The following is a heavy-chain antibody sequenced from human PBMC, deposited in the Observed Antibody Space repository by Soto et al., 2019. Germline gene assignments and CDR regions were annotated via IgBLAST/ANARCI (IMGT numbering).Heavy chain of an antibody. D-gene: IGHD3-9*01. J-gene: IGHJ3*02. CDR2: ISHGGNT. V-gene: IGHV4-30-2*01. Sequence: PSETLSLTCAVSGGSINNGGYSWSWLRQPPGKGLEWIGYISHGGNTYYNPSLRSRVIMSIDKSKNHFSLGLKSVTAADTATYYCXRTSYDILTGRLDAFDIWGQGTMVTVSS. CDR3: XRTSYDILTGRLDAFDI. CDR1: GGSINNGGYS.